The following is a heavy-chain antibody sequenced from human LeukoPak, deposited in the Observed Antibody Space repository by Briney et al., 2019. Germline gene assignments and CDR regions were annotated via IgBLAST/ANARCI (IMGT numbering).Heavy chain of an antibody. Sequence: PGRSLRLSCAASGFSFSSNAMHWVRQAPGKGLEWLAIIRHDGSNEYYADSVKGRFTISRDNPKNTLYLQMNRLRAEDTAVYYGARGGKSARPDYWGQGTLVTVSS. J-gene: IGHJ4*02. D-gene: IGHD6-6*01. CDR2: IRHDGSNE. CDR3: ARGGKSARPDY. V-gene: IGHV3-33*01. CDR1: GFSFSSNA.